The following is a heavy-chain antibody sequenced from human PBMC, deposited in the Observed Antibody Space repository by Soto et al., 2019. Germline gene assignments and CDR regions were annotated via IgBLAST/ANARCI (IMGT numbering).Heavy chain of an antibody. CDR2: VTGDGTTT. Sequence: GVLRLSCAVSGLTFSNFWMHWVRQAPGKGLVWVSRVTGDGTTTDYADSVKGRFTISRDNAKNTVFLQMNSLRAEDTAVYYCATLNSFGSDFWGHGTLVTVSS. D-gene: IGHD3-3*01. V-gene: IGHV3-74*01. J-gene: IGHJ4*01. CDR3: ATLNSFGSDF. CDR1: GLTFSNFW.